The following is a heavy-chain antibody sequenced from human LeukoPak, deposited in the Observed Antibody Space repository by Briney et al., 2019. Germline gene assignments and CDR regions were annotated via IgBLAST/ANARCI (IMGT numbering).Heavy chain of an antibody. CDR2: INSDGSST. Sequence: GGSLRLSCAASGFTLSSYWMHWVRQAPGKGLVWVSRINSDGSSTSYADSVKGRFTISRDNAKNTLYLQMNSLRAEDTAVYYCARDLSPDYYDSSGYPLDYWGQGTLVTVSS. J-gene: IGHJ4*02. CDR3: ARDLSPDYYDSSGYPLDY. D-gene: IGHD3-22*01. CDR1: GFTLSSYW. V-gene: IGHV3-74*01.